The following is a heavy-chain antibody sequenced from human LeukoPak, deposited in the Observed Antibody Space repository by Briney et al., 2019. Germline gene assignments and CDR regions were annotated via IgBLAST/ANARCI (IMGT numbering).Heavy chain of an antibody. J-gene: IGHJ5*02. CDR3: ARGRATMVRGAPAGDWFDP. CDR1: GGSISSGGYS. CDR2: IYHSGST. D-gene: IGHD3-10*01. V-gene: IGHV4-30-2*01. Sequence: SETLSLTCAVSGGSISSGGYSWSWIRQPPGKGLEWIGSIYHSGSTYYNPSLKSRVTISVDRSKTQFSLKLSSVTAADTAVYYCARGRATMVRGAPAGDWFDPWGQGTLVTVSS.